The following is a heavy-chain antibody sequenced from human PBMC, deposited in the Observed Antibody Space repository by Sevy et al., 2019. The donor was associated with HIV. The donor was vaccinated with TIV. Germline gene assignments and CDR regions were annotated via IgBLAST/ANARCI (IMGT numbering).Heavy chain of an antibody. J-gene: IGHJ4*02. Sequence: ASVKVSCKASGYTFTGYYIHWVRQASGLGLEWMGWISPNSCGTNYAQKFQGRVTMTRDRSISTAYMELRRLKSNDTAVYYCTRGPSGFSGSDLAYWGQGTLVTVSS. CDR3: TRGPSGFSGSDLAY. V-gene: IGHV1-2*02. CDR1: GYTFTGYY. D-gene: IGHD3-22*01. CDR2: ISPNSCGT.